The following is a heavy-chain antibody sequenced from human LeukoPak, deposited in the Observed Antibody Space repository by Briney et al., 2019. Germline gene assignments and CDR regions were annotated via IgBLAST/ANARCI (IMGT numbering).Heavy chain of an antibody. J-gene: IGHJ6*02. Sequence: SGTLSLTCAVYGWSFSGYYWSWIRQPPGKGLEWVGEINHSGSTNYNPSLKSRVCRSVDTTKNTISMKQSSVTAADTAVYYCARQPGSYNLAYYYYYYGMDVWGQGTTVTVSS. CDR1: GWSFSGYY. D-gene: IGHD1-26*01. CDR2: INHSGST. V-gene: IGHV4-34*01. CDR3: ARQPGSYNLAYYYYYYGMDV.